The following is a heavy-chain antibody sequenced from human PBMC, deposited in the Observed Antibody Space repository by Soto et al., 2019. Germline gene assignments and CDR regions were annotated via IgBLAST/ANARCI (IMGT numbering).Heavy chain of an antibody. CDR1: GFTFSSYW. CDR3: SRPEHDSGVGANDWFDP. D-gene: IGHD1-26*01. Sequence: GGSLRLSCAASGFTFSSYWMHWVRQAPGKGLVWVSRINSDGSSTTYADSVKGRFTISRDNAKNTLYLQMNSLRAEDAAVYYCSRPEHDSGVGANDWFDPWGQGTLVTVSS. CDR2: INSDGSST. V-gene: IGHV3-74*01. J-gene: IGHJ5*02.